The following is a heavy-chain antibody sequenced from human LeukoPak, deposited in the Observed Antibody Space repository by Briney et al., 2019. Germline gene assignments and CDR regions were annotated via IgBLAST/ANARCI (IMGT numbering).Heavy chain of an antibody. V-gene: IGHV3-23*01. CDR2: ISGSGGST. CDR1: GFTLSSYA. Sequence: GGPLRLSCAASGFTLSSYAMIGVGQGPGRGLEGLASISGSGGSTYYAASVKDRHTTSRDNSKNTLYLQMNSMRAEDTAVYCGAKPDYYDSSGHWWFDIWGQGTLVTVSS. J-gene: IGHJ5*02. D-gene: IGHD3-22*01. CDR3: AKPDYYDSSGHWWFDI.